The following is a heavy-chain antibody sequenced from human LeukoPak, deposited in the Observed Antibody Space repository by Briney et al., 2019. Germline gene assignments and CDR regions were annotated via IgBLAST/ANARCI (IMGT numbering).Heavy chain of an antibody. J-gene: IGHJ5*02. CDR1: GVSISSYY. V-gene: IGHV4-59*01. D-gene: IGHD3-10*01. CDR3: ARDSGTTGEVKFDP. Sequence: SETLSLTCTVSGVSISSYYWSWIRQPPGKGREWIGYIYYSGSTNYNPSLKSRVTISVDTSKNQFSLKLSSVTAADTAVYYCARDSGTTGEVKFDPWGQGILVTVSS. CDR2: IYYSGST.